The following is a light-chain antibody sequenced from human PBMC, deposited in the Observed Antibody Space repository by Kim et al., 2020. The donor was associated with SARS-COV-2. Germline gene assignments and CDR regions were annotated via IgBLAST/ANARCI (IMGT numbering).Light chain of an antibody. J-gene: IGLJ1*01. CDR1: SSNIGAGYD. Sequence: RVTISCTGSSSNIGAGYDVHRYQKLPGTAPKLLIYGNTNRPSGVPDRFSGSKSGTSAALAITGLHAEDEADYCCQSYDNSLSGYVFGTGTKVTVL. CDR2: GNT. CDR3: QSYDNSLSGYV. V-gene: IGLV1-40*01.